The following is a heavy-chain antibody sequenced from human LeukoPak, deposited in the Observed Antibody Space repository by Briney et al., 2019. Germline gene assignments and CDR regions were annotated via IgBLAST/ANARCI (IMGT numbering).Heavy chain of an antibody. CDR3: ARESRDTAWSLDL. Sequence: ASVKVSCKASGYTFTGYYMHWVRQAPGQGLEWMGWINPNSGDTNYGQKFQGRVTMTRDTSINTVYMELSSLRSDDTAVYYCARESRDTAWSLDLWGQGTLVTVSS. CDR2: INPNSGDT. J-gene: IGHJ4*02. V-gene: IGHV1-2*02. CDR1: GYTFTGYY. D-gene: IGHD1-1*01.